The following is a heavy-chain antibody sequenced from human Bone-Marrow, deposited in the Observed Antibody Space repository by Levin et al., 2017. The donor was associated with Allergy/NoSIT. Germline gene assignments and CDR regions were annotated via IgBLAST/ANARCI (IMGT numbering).Heavy chain of an antibody. Sequence: GGSLRLSCAASGFTVNNNYLSWVRQAPGKGLEWVAVIYSGGFTYYADSVKGRFIISRDKSKNAVFLQMNSLRADDTAVYYCARDPILARTYYFDYWGQGTLVTVSS. J-gene: IGHJ4*02. CDR2: IYSGGFT. V-gene: IGHV3-66*01. D-gene: IGHD6-6*01. CDR3: ARDPILARTYYFDY. CDR1: GFTVNNNY.